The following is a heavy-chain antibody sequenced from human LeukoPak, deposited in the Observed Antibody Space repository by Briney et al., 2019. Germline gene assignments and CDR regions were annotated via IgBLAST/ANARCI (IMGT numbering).Heavy chain of an antibody. CDR3: AREGYSYGPFDY. D-gene: IGHD5-18*01. CDR2: INQSGST. V-gene: IGHV4-34*01. J-gene: IGHJ4*02. CDR1: GGSFSGYY. Sequence: SETLSLTCAVYGGSFSGYYWSWIRQPPGKGLEWIGEINQSGSTNYNPSLKSRVTISVDTSKNQFSLKLSSVTAADTAVYYCAREGYSYGPFDYWGQGTLVTVSS.